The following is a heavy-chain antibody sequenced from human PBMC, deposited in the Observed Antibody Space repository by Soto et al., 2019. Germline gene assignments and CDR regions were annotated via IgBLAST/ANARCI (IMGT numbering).Heavy chain of an antibody. CDR1: GFTFSDHY. V-gene: IGHV3-72*01. CDR2: TRNKANSYTT. D-gene: IGHD3-22*01. J-gene: IGHJ3*02. CDR3: LIVVVKGGDAFDI. Sequence: PGGSLRLSCAASGFTFSDHYMDWVRQAPGKGLAWVGRTRNKANSYTTEYAASVKGRFTISRDDSKNTLYLQMNSLKTEDTAVYYCLIVVVKGGDAFDIWGQGTMVTVSS.